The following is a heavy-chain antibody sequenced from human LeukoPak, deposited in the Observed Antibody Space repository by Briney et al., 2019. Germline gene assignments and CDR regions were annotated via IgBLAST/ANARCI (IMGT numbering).Heavy chain of an antibody. CDR2: IYTSGST. D-gene: IGHD3-10*01. Sequence: PSETLSLTCTVSGGSISSYYWSWIRQPAGKGLEWIGRIYTSGSTNYNPSLKSRVTMSVDTSKNQFSLKLSSVTAADTAVYYCARDSPHYYGSGSYYNRLDYWGQGTLVTVSS. J-gene: IGHJ4*02. V-gene: IGHV4-4*07. CDR3: ARDSPHYYGSGSYYNRLDY. CDR1: GGSISSYY.